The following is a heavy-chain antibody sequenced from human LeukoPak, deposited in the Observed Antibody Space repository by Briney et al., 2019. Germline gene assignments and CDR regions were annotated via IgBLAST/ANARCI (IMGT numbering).Heavy chain of an antibody. Sequence: GGSLRLSCAASGFTFSSYWMHWVRQAPGKGLVWVSRINSDGSSTSYADSVKGRFTISRDNAKNTLYLQMNSLRAEDTAVYYCAGGVAARPGYFDYWGQGTLVTVSS. D-gene: IGHD6-6*01. V-gene: IGHV3-74*01. J-gene: IGHJ4*02. CDR3: AGGVAARPGYFDY. CDR2: INSDGSST. CDR1: GFTFSSYW.